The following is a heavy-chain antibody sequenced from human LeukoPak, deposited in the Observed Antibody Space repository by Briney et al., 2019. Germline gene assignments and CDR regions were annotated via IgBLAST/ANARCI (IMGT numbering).Heavy chain of an antibody. J-gene: IGHJ4*02. CDR3: VSSSWYLVGY. CDR1: GFTFSSYS. Sequence: GGSLRLSCAASGFTFSSYSMNWVRQAPGRGLEWVSYISSSSSTIYYADSVKGRFTISRDNAKNSLYLQMNSLRAEDTAVYYCVSSSWYLVGYWGQGTLVTVSS. D-gene: IGHD6-13*01. CDR2: ISSSSSTI. V-gene: IGHV3-48*01.